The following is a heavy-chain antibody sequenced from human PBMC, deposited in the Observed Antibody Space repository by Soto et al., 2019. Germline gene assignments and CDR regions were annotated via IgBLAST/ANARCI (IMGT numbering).Heavy chain of an antibody. J-gene: IGHJ3*02. Sequence: SAAWNCYRQYPSRGLEWLGRTYYRSKWYNDYAVSVKSRITINPDTSKNQFSLQLNSVTPEDTAVYYCARVEGGSGYDSADAFDIWGQGTMVTVSS. CDR3: ARVEGGSGYDSADAFDI. CDR2: TYYRSKWYN. V-gene: IGHV6-1*01. CDR1: SAA. D-gene: IGHD5-12*01.